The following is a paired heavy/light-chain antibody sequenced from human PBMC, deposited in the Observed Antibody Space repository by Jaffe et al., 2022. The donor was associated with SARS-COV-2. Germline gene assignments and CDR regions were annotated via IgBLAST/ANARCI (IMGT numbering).Heavy chain of an antibody. CDR1: GFTFDHYA. D-gene: IGHD3-22*01. CDR3: AKNNDYDTSGHPWFDY. CDR2: ISWNSGTI. Sequence: EVQLVESGGGLVQPGRSLRLSCAASGFTFDHYAMDWVRQAPGKGLEWVSGISWNSGTIGYADSVKGRFTISRDNAKNSLYLQMNSLRAEDTALYYCAKNNDYDTSGHPWFDYWGQGTLVTVSS. V-gene: IGHV3-9*01. J-gene: IGHJ4*02.
Light chain of an antibody. CDR3: QQSYR. Sequence: DIQMTQSPSSLSASVGDRVTITCRASQSISSYLNWYQQKPGKAPKLLIYAASSLQSGVPSRFSGSGSGTDFTLTISSLQPEDFAIYYCQQSYRFGQGTKVEIK. CDR1: QSISSY. V-gene: IGKV1-39*01. CDR2: AAS. J-gene: IGKJ1*01.